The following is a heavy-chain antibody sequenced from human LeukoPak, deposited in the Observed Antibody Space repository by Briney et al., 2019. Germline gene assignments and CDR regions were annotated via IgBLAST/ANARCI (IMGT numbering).Heavy chain of an antibody. CDR2: ISSYNGNT. V-gene: IGHV1-18*01. CDR1: GYSFILYG. D-gene: IGHD3-10*01. J-gene: IGHJ4*02. CDR3: ARHTLYGSGSYYVYYFDY. Sequence: ASVKVSCKTSGYSFILYGISWVRQAPGQGLEWMGWISSYNGNTNYAQKLQGRVTMTTDTSTSAAYMELRSLRSDDTAVYYCARHTLYGSGSYYVYYFDYWGQGTLVTASS.